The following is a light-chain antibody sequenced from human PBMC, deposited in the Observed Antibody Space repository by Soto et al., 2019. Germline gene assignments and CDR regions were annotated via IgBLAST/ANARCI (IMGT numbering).Light chain of an antibody. V-gene: IGLV1-40*01. Sequence: QPVLTQPPSVSGAPGQRVTISCTGSSSNIGAHYDVHWYQQLPGTAPKLLIFGNTNRPSGVPDRFSGSKSGTSASLAITGLQAEDEADYYCQSFDSSLTGSVFGGGTQLTVL. CDR1: SSNIGAHYD. J-gene: IGLJ2*01. CDR3: QSFDSSLTGSV. CDR2: GNT.